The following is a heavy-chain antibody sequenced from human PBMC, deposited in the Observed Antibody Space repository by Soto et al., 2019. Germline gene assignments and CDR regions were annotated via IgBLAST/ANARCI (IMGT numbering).Heavy chain of an antibody. CDR3: ARQNILVVPAAIIRLFDP. D-gene: IGHD2-2*02. CDR1: GGSIRSYY. CDR2: VYHSGTT. Sequence: SETLSLTCTVSGGSIRSYYWSWIRQPPGKGLEWIGYVYHSGTTNYNPSLKSRVTISVDTSKSQFSLKLTSVTAADTAVYDCARQNILVVPAAIIRLFDPWGRGPLVTVSA. V-gene: IGHV4-59*01. J-gene: IGHJ5*02.